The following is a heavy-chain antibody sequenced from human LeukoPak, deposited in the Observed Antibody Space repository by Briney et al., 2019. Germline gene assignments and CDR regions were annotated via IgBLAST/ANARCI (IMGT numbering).Heavy chain of an antibody. D-gene: IGHD6-13*01. V-gene: IGHV3-9*01. CDR2: ISWNSGSI. Sequence: GGSLRLSSAASGFTFDDYAMHWVRQAPGKGLEWVSGISWNSGSIGYADSVKGRFTISRDNAKNSLYLQMNSLRAEDTALYYCAKGPLYSSSWYYFDYWGQGTLVTVSS. CDR3: AKGPLYSSSWYYFDY. J-gene: IGHJ4*02. CDR1: GFTFDDYA.